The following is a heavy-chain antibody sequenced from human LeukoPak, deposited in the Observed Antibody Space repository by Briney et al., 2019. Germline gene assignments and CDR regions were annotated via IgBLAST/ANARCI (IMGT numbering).Heavy chain of an antibody. J-gene: IGHJ3*02. CDR3: ARGDTAMATNAFDI. D-gene: IGHD5-18*01. Sequence: SETLSLTCTVSGGSISSSSYYWGWIRQPPGKGLEWIGSIYYSGSTYHNPSLKSRVTISVDTSKNQFSLKLSSVTAADTAVYYCARGDTAMATNAFDIWGQGTMVTVSS. CDR2: IYYSGST. V-gene: IGHV4-39*07. CDR1: GGSISSSSYY.